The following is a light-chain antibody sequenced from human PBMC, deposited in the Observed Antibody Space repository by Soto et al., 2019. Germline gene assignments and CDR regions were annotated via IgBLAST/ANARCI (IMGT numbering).Light chain of an antibody. CDR3: QQYNSYSAGT. CDR1: QSIDSW. J-gene: IGKJ1*01. V-gene: IGKV1-5*03. Sequence: DIQMTQSPSTLSASVGDRVTITCRASQSIDSWLAWYQQKPGKTPNLLIYKASNLESGVPSRFSVSGSGTEFTLTISSLQPDHFATYYCQQYNSYSAGTFGQGTKVESK. CDR2: KAS.